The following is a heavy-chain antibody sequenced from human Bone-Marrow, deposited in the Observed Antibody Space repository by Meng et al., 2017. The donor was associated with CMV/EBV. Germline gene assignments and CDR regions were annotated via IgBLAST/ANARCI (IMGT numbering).Heavy chain of an antibody. J-gene: IGHJ1*01. Sequence: SGPTLVKPTQTLTLTCTFSGFSLSTSGVGVGWIRQPPGKALEWLALIYWNDDKGYSPSLKSRRTITKDTSKNQVVLTMTNMDPVDTATYYCAQRHSGLYDSSGYYYGYWGQGTLVTVSS. CDR3: AQRHSGLYDSSGYYYGY. CDR2: IYWNDDK. D-gene: IGHD3-22*01. V-gene: IGHV2-5*01. CDR1: GFSLSTSGVG.